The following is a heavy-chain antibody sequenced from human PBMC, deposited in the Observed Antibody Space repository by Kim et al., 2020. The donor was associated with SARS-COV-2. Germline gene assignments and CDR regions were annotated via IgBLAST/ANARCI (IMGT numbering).Heavy chain of an antibody. Sequence: AQKLQGRVTMTTDTSTSTAYMELRSLRSDDTAVYYCARGDPLTGHFFYYYYGMDVWGQGTTVTVSS. V-gene: IGHV1-18*01. CDR3: ARGDPLTGHFFYYYYGMDV. D-gene: IGHD3-9*01. J-gene: IGHJ6*02.